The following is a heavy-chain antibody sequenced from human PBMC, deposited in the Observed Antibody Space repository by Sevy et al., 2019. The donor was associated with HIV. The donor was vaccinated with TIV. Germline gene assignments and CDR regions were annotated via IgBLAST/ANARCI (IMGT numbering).Heavy chain of an antibody. Sequence: GGSLRLSCAASGFTFSSYGMHWDRQAPGKGLEWVAVIWYDGSNKYYADSVKGRFTISRDNSKNTLYLQMNSLRAEDTAVYYCAKVGTRSGWYSYYYYYMDVWGKGTTVTVSS. CDR3: AKVGTRSGWYSYYYYYMDV. J-gene: IGHJ6*03. CDR1: GFTFSSYG. V-gene: IGHV3-33*06. D-gene: IGHD6-19*01. CDR2: IWYDGSNK.